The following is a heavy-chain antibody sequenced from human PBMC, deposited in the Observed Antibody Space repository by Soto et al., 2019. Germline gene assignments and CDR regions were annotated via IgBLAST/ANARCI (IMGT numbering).Heavy chain of an antibody. CDR1: GFTFSDAW. V-gene: IGHV3-49*04. J-gene: IGHJ6*02. Sequence: SGGSLRLSCAASGFTFSDAWMSWVRQAPGKGLEWVGFIRSKAYGGTTEYAASVKGRFTISRDDSKSIAYLQMNSLKTEDTAVYYCTRPYDYIYYYYGMDVWGQGTTVTVSS. D-gene: IGHD3-3*01. CDR2: IRSKAYGGTT. CDR3: TRPYDYIYYYYGMDV.